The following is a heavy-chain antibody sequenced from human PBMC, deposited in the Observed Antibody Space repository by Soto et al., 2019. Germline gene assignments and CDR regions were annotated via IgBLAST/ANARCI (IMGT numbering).Heavy chain of an antibody. J-gene: IGHJ4*02. Sequence: GASVKVSCKASGYTFSNYYMHRVRQAPGQGLEWMGIINPSGGSTNYAQKFQGRVTMTRDTSTSTVYMELSSLRSEDTAVYYCARGITIFGVVIMELDYWGQGTLVTVSS. D-gene: IGHD3-3*01. CDR2: INPSGGST. CDR3: ARGITIFGVVIMELDY. CDR1: GYTFSNYY. V-gene: IGHV1-46*01.